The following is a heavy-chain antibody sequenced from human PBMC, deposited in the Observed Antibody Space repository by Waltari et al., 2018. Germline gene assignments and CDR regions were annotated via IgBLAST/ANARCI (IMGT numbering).Heavy chain of an antibody. CDR3: ATDPSRYSRGWPGMDV. Sequence: QVQLVQSGAEVKKPGASVKVSCKVSGYTLTELSMHWVRQAPGKGLEWMGGFDPEDCETINAQNCQGGVTRTEDTPTDTAYMELSSLRSEDTAGYYCATDPSRYSRGWPGMDVWRQGTTVTVSS. CDR1: GYTLTELS. J-gene: IGHJ6*02. D-gene: IGHD6-19*01. CDR2: FDPEDCET. V-gene: IGHV1-24*01.